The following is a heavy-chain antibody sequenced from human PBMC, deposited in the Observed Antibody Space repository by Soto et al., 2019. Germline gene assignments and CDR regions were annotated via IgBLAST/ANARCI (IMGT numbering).Heavy chain of an antibody. Sequence: PSETLSLTCAVYGGSFSGYYWSWIRQPPGKGLEWIGEINHSGSTNYNPSLKSRVTISVDTSKNQFSLKLSSVTAADTAVYYCARALRITMIVVVLVDAFDIWGQGTMVTVSS. CDR2: INHSGST. V-gene: IGHV4-34*01. J-gene: IGHJ3*02. CDR1: GGSFSGYY. CDR3: ARALRITMIVVVLVDAFDI. D-gene: IGHD3-22*01.